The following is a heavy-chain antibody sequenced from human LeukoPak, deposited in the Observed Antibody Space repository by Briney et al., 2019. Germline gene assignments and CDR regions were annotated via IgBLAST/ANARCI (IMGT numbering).Heavy chain of an antibody. CDR1: GYTFTGYY. V-gene: IGHV1-2*02. CDR3: ARVLDYGDFHVDY. D-gene: IGHD4-17*01. CDR2: INPNSGGT. J-gene: IGHJ4*02. Sequence: ASVKVSCKASGYTFTGYYMHWVRQAPGQGLEWMGWINPNSGGTNYARKFQGRVTMTRDTSISTAYMELSRLRSDDTAVYYCARVLDYGDFHVDYWGQGTLVTVSS.